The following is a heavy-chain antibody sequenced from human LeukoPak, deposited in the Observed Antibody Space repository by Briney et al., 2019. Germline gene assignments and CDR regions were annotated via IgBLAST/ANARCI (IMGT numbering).Heavy chain of an antibody. D-gene: IGHD3-22*01. CDR3: ARLRYYYDSSGFDY. V-gene: IGHV1-3*01. J-gene: IGHJ4*02. CDR1: GYTFTSYA. Sequence: GASVKISCKASGYTFTSYAMHWGRQAPGQRLEWMGWINAGNGNTKYSQKFQGRVTITRDTSASTAYMELSSLRSEDTTVYYCARLRYYYDSSGFDYWGQGTLVTVSS. CDR2: INAGNGNT.